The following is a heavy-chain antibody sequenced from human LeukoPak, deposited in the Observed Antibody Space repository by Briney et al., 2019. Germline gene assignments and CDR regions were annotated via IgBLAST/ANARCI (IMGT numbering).Heavy chain of an antibody. V-gene: IGHV3-23*01. J-gene: IGHJ4*02. CDR1: GFTFSSYA. Sequence: PGGSLRLSCAASGFTFSSYAMSWVRQAPGKGLEWVSAISGSGGSTYYADYVKGRFTISRDNSKNTLYLQMNSLRAEDTAVYYCAKDWVLRCVEWLLYWGQGTLVTVSS. D-gene: IGHD3-9*01. CDR3: AKDWVLRCVEWLLY. CDR2: ISGSGGST.